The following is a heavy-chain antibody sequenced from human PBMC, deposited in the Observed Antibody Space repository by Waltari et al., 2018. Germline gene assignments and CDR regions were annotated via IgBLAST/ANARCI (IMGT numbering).Heavy chain of an antibody. CDR3: ARATCSHGGCSMYYFYYYMDV. V-gene: IGHV4-38-2*01. Sequence: QVQLQESGPGLVKSSETLSLTCDVSGDSISSGFYWAWIRRPPGKGPEWIGSVYPNGKTFYNPSLESRVTMSVDTSKRHFSLSLSSVTAADTAVYYCARATCSHGGCSMYYFYYYMDVWGKGTTVTVSS. CDR1: GDSISSGFY. D-gene: IGHD5-18*01. J-gene: IGHJ6*03. CDR2: VYPNGKT.